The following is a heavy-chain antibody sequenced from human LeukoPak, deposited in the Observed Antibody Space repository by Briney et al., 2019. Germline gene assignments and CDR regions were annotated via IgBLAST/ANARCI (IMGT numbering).Heavy chain of an antibody. CDR2: ISGSGTI. J-gene: IGHJ5*02. Sequence: SETLSLTCAVSGGSINSYWSWIRQPAGKGLEWIGRISGSGTITYNPALQSRLSISIDTSKNQFSLKLMSVTAADTAVYYCARDSGTTGEVKFDPWGQGTLVTVSS. V-gene: IGHV4-4*07. D-gene: IGHD3-10*01. CDR1: GGSINSY. CDR3: ARDSGTTGEVKFDP.